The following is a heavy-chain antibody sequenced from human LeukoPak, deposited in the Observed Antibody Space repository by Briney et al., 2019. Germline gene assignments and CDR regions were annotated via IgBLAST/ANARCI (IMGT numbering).Heavy chain of an antibody. Sequence: SETLSLTCAVYGGSFSGYYWCWIRQPPGKGLDLIGDSNHNGSTNYNPSLKSRVTISVDTSKNEFSLNLSPVTDADTAVYFCARGLRHGSNYLNYFDSWGQGTLVTVSS. V-gene: IGHV4-34*09. CDR3: ARGLRHGSNYLNYFDS. D-gene: IGHD5-24*01. J-gene: IGHJ4*02. CDR2: SNHNGST. CDR1: GGSFSGYY.